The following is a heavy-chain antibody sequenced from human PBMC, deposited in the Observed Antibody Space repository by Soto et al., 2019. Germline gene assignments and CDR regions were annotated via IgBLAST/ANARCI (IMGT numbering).Heavy chain of an antibody. CDR2: IYYSGST. Sequence: SETLSLTCTVSGGSISSYYWSWIRQPPGKGLEWIGYIYYSGSTNYNPSLKSRVTISVDTSKNQFSQKLSSVTAADTAVYYCVRMDGLYATYYSRYYYYGMDVWGQGTTVTVSS. D-gene: IGHD4-4*01. J-gene: IGHJ6*02. CDR1: GGSISSYY. V-gene: IGHV4-59*01. CDR3: VRMDGLYATYYSRYYYYGMDV.